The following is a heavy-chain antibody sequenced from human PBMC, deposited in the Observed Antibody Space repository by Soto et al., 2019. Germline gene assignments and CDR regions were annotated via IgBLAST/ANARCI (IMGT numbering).Heavy chain of an antibody. J-gene: IGHJ4*02. D-gene: IGHD6-19*01. CDR3: ARALAMALIDY. V-gene: IGHV1-18*01. CDR1: GYSFTSYG. Sequence: QVQLVQSGAEVKNPGASVKVSCKASGYSFTSYGISWVRQAPGQGLEWMGWISAYNGNTKYAQKLQGRVTMTPDTSTSTAYMELRRLRSDDTAVYSCARALAMALIDYWGQGTLVTVSS. CDR2: ISAYNGNT.